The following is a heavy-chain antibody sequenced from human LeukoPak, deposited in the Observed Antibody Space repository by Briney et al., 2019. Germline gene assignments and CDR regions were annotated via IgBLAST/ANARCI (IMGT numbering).Heavy chain of an antibody. CDR1: GYTFTSYG. Sequence: ASVKVPCKASGYTFTSYGISWVRQAPGQGLEWMRWISAYNGNTNYAQKLQGRVTMTTDTSTSTAYMEPRSLRSEDTAVYYCARERESRVGYYDILTGYYSFDYWGQGTLVTVSS. CDR2: ISAYNGNT. J-gene: IGHJ4*02. D-gene: IGHD3-9*01. CDR3: ARERESRVGYYDILTGYYSFDY. V-gene: IGHV1-18*01.